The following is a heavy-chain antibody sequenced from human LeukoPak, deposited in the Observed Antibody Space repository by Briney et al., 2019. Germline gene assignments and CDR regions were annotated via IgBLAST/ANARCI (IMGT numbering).Heavy chain of an antibody. J-gene: IGHJ4*02. Sequence: GGSLRLSCAASGFSLISYNMNWVRQAPGKGLEWVSSISSTSSHIYYADSVKGRLTISRDNAKNSLYLQMNSLRAEDTAMYYCATAPYDILTGYSPYYFESWGQGTLVTVSS. V-gene: IGHV3-21*06. CDR2: ISSTSSHI. CDR1: GFSLISYN. D-gene: IGHD3-9*01. CDR3: ATAPYDILTGYSPYYFES.